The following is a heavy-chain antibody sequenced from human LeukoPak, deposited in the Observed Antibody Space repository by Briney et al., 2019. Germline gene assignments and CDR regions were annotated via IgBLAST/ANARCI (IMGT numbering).Heavy chain of an antibody. CDR1: GFSFSSYW. CDR3: ARDMESTGWSSRFDP. Sequence: GGSLRLSCAASGFSFSSYWMTWVRQSPGKGLEWVANIKADGSEKYYVDSVRGRFTISRDNADNSVYLQMNSLRIDDTAIYFCARDMESTGWSSRFDPWGQGTLVTVSS. J-gene: IGHJ5*02. V-gene: IGHV3-7*01. CDR2: IKADGSEK. D-gene: IGHD2-8*02.